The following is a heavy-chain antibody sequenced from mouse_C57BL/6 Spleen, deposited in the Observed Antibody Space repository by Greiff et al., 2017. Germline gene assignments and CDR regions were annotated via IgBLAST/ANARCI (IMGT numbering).Heavy chain of an antibody. CDR2: IDPEDGET. CDR3: ASAYYSNPFDY. D-gene: IGHD2-5*01. J-gene: IGHJ2*01. V-gene: IGHV14-2*01. Sequence: EVQLQQSGAELVKPGASVKLSCTASSFNIKDYYMHWVKQRTEQGLEWIGRIDPEDGETKYAPKFQGKATITADTSSNTAYLQLSSLTSEDTAVYYCASAYYSNPFDYWGQGTTLTVSS. CDR1: SFNIKDYY.